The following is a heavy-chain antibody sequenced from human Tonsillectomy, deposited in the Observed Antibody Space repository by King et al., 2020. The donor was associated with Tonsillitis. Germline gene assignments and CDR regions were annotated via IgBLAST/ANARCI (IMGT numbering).Heavy chain of an antibody. V-gene: IGHV3-23*04. CDR2: ISGTGGTT. Sequence: VQLVESGGGLEQPGGSLRLSCAASGFTFSSYAMSWVRQGPGKGLEWVSTISGTGGTTYYADSVKGRFTISRDNSKYTLYLQMNSLRAEDTAVYYCAKDSARYCSGGTCFSDLDYWGQGTLVTVSS. CDR1: GFTFSSYA. CDR3: AKDSARYCSGGTCFSDLDY. D-gene: IGHD2-15*01. J-gene: IGHJ4*02.